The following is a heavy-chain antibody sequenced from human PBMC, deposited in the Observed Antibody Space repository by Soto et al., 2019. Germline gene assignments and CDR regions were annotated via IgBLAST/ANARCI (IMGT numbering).Heavy chain of an antibody. CDR1: GYTFTSYY. V-gene: IGHV1-46*01. Sequence: SVKVSCKASGYTFTSYYMHWVRQAPGQGLEWMGIINPSGGSTSYAQKFQGRVTMTRDTSTSTVYMELSSLRSEDTAVYYCASQVLAYCGGDCYPYYYGMDVWGQGTTVTVSS. D-gene: IGHD2-21*02. CDR2: INPSGGST. J-gene: IGHJ6*02. CDR3: ASQVLAYCGGDCYPYYYGMDV.